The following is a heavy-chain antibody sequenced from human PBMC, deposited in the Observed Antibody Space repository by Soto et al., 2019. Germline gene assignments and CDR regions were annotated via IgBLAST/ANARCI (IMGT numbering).Heavy chain of an antibody. J-gene: IGHJ4*02. CDR2: IYYSGST. Sequence: QVQLQESGPGLVKPSQTLSLTCTVSGGSISSGGYYWSWIRQHPGKGLEWIGYIYYSGSTYYNPSLKSRVTIAVDTSKNQFSLKLSSVTAADTAVYYCARDSQLYGAWVFDYWGQGTLVTVSS. V-gene: IGHV4-31*03. CDR1: GGSISSGGYY. D-gene: IGHD3-16*02. CDR3: ARDSQLYGAWVFDY.